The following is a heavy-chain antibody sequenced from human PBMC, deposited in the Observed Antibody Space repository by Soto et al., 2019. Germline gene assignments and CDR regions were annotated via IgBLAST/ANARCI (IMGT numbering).Heavy chain of an antibody. CDR3: ARIAGLDSSSLTHLPYYYYGMDV. J-gene: IGHJ6*02. V-gene: IGHV5-10-1*01. CDR1: GYSFTSYW. CDR2: IDPSDSYT. D-gene: IGHD6-6*01. Sequence: GESLKISCKGPGYSFTSYWISWVRQMPGKGLEWMGRIDPSDSYTNYSPSFQGHVTISADKSISTAYLQWSSLKASDTAMYYCARIAGLDSSSLTHLPYYYYGMDVWGQGTTVTVSS.